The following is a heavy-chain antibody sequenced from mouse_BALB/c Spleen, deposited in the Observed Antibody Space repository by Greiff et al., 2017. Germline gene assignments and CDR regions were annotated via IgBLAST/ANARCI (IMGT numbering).Heavy chain of an antibody. CDR2: ISTYSGNT. Sequence: VQLQQSGAELVRPGVSVKISCKGSGYTFTDYAMHWVKQSHAKSLEWIGVISTYSGNTNYNQKFKGKATMTVDKSSSTAYMELARLTSEDSAIYYCAREYYGSSYRWYFDVWAQGPRSPSPQ. CDR1: GYTFTDYA. J-gene: IGHJ1*01. D-gene: IGHD1-1*01. CDR3: AREYYGSSYRWYFDV. V-gene: IGHV1S137*01.